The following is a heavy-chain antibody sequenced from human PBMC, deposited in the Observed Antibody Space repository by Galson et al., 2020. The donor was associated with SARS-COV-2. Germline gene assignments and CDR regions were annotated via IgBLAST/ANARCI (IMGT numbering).Heavy chain of an antibody. Sequence: ASVKVSCKLSGYTFIIHDMHWVRQAPGQGREGMGMIHPSGGATSYAQKFQGRVSMTRDTSTTTVHMELSSLRSEDTAVYYCTQTGYSTGDFQHWGQGTLVTVSS. CDR2: IHPSGGAT. CDR1: GYTFIIHD. V-gene: IGHV1-46*03. CDR3: TQTGYSTGDFQH. D-gene: IGHD6-25*01. J-gene: IGHJ1*01.